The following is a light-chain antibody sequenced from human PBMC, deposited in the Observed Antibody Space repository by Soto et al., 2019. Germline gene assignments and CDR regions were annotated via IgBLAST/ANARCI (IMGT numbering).Light chain of an antibody. Sequence: QSALTQPPSASGSPGQSVTISCTGTSSDVGGYNYVSWYQQHPGKAPKLMISEVSKRPSGVPDHFSGSKSGNTASLTVSGLQAEDEADYYCSSYAGSNNFVFGTGTKVTVL. CDR2: EVS. CDR3: SSYAGSNNFV. CDR1: SSDVGGYNY. V-gene: IGLV2-8*01. J-gene: IGLJ1*01.